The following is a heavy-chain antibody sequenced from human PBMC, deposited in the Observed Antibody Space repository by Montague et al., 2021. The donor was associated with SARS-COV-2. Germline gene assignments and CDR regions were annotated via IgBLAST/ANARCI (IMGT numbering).Heavy chain of an antibody. V-gene: IGHV3-74*01. CDR2: IRAGGATT. Sequence: SLRLSCAASGFTFSAYWMHWVRQAPGQGLEWVARIRAGGATTNYADSVKGRFTISRDNAQDTVYLHMTTLTAEDTAVYYCVRAFSNSFKWFDPWGQGTLVTVSS. CDR3: VRAFSNSFKWFDP. D-gene: IGHD6-13*01. J-gene: IGHJ5*02. CDR1: GFTFSAYW.